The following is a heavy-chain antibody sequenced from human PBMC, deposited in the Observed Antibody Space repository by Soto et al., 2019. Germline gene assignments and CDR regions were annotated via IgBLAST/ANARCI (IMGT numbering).Heavy chain of an antibody. J-gene: IGHJ4*02. D-gene: IGHD3-9*01. CDR3: ARGGYDILTGYYWDSYFDY. CDR2: IYYSGIT. Sequence: SETLSLTCTVSGGSISSYYWSWIRQPPGKGLEWIGYIYYSGITNYNPSLKSRVTISVDTSKNQFSLKLSSVTAADTAVYYCARGGYDILTGYYWDSYFDYWGQGTLVTVSS. V-gene: IGHV4-59*12. CDR1: GGSISSYY.